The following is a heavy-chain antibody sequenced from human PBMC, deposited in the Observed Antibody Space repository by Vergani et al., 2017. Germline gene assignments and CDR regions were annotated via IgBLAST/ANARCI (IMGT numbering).Heavy chain of an antibody. CDR3: ARNSGWFGYYYYYMDV. J-gene: IGHJ6*03. CDR1: GFTFSDYY. Sequence: QVQLVESGGGLVKSGGSLRLSCAASGFTFSDYYMSWIRQAPGKGLEWGSYISSSDNTIYYADSVKGRFTISRDNAKNSLYLQMNSLRAEDTAVYYCARNSGWFGYYYYYMDVWGKGTTVTVSS. V-gene: IGHV3-11*01. D-gene: IGHD6-19*01. CDR2: ISSSDNTI.